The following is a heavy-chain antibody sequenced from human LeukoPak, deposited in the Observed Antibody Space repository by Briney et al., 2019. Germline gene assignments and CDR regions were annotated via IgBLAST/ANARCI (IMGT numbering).Heavy chain of an antibody. D-gene: IGHD3-22*01. Sequence: SETLSLICTVSGGSISSYYWSWIRQPPGKGLEWIGYIYYSGSTNYNPSLKSRVTISVDTSKNQFSLKLSSVTAADTAVYYCARYYYDSSGYYGYYYYYMDVWGKGTTVTVSS. V-gene: IGHV4-59*01. CDR3: ARYYYDSSGYYGYYYYYMDV. CDR1: GGSISSYY. J-gene: IGHJ6*03. CDR2: IYYSGST.